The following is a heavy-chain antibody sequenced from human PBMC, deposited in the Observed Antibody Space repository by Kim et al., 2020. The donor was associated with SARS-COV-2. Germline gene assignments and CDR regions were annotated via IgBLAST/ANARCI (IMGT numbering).Heavy chain of an antibody. CDR2: ISSSSSTI. CDR1: GFTFSSYS. D-gene: IGHD3-3*01. V-gene: IGHV3-48*02. J-gene: IGHJ6*02. CDR3: ARDFSSGAVLRFLGQQGGMDV. Sequence: GGSLRLSCAASGFTFSSYSMNWVRQAPGKGLEWVSYISSSSSTIYYADSVKGRFTISRDNAKNSLYLQMNSLRDEDTAVYYCARDFSSGAVLRFLGQQGGMDVWGQGTTVTVSS.